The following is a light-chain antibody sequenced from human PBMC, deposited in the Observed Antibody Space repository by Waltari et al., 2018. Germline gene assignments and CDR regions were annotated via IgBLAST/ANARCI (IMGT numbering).Light chain of an antibody. CDR2: GGS. V-gene: IGKV2-40*01. Sequence: DIVMTQTPLSLPIPPGEPASISCSSSQRLLHSNGNTYLHWYLQKPGQSPQLLIYGGSNRASGVPDRFSGSGSGTDFTLKISKVEAEDVGVYYCVQAVTFPWTFGQGTKVEIK. J-gene: IGKJ1*01. CDR3: VQAVTFPWT. CDR1: QRLLHSNGNTY.